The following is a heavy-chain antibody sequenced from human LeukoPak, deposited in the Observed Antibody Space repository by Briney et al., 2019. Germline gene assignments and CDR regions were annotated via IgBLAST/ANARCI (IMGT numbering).Heavy chain of an antibody. D-gene: IGHD6-19*01. J-gene: IGHJ5*02. Sequence: GGPLRLSCAAPKFTFSSYEMNGVRQAPGKGLEWISYINRSGSTKYYADSVKGRFTISRHNAKNSMYLQMNSLRVEDTALYYCARGRDRSGWYREWFDPWGQGTLVTVFS. CDR1: KFTFSSYE. V-gene: IGHV3-48*03. CDR2: INRSGSTK. CDR3: ARGRDRSGWYREWFDP.